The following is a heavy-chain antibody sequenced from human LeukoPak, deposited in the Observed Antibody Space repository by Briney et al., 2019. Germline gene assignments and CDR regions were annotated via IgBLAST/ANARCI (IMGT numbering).Heavy chain of an antibody. J-gene: IGHJ2*01. D-gene: IGHD3-9*01. V-gene: IGHV4-28*01. Sequence: SDTLSLTCAVSIYSISSTNWWGRIRQPPGKGLEWIGNIYYSGTTYYNPSLKSRVTMSVDTSKNQFSLKLSSVTAVDTAVYYCARNTYYNILTGYYGYFDLWGRGTLVTVSS. CDR2: IYYSGTT. CDR3: ARNTYYNILTGYYGYFDL. CDR1: IYSISSTNW.